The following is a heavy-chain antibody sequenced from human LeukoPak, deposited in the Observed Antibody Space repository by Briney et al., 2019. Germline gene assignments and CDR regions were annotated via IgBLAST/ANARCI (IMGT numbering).Heavy chain of an antibody. D-gene: IGHD3-9*01. CDR1: GFSVSSRA. CDR2: ISNNQGKT. J-gene: IGHJ4*02. V-gene: IGHV3-23*01. Sequence: PGGSLRLSCAASGFSVSSRAMSWVRQAPGKWLEWLSSISNNQGKTYYADSVKGRFTISRDNFENTVSLQMNSLRAEDTALYFCAKDHPSFGWPAFDSWGQGTLVTVSS. CDR3: AKDHPSFGWPAFDS.